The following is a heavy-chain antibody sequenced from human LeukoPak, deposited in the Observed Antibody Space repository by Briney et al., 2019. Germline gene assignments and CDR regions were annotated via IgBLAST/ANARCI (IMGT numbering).Heavy chain of an antibody. CDR3: ARDQGSMIVVRTTSWYFDL. V-gene: IGHV3-7*01. J-gene: IGHJ2*01. CDR1: AFTFSNYW. D-gene: IGHD3-22*01. Sequence: PGGSLSLTCAASAFTFSNYWMSWVRQAPGKGLEWVANINQDGSEIYYVDSVKGRFTISRDNAKNSLYLQINSVRADDTAVYYCARDQGSMIVVRTTSWYFDLWGRGTLVTVSS. CDR2: INQDGSEI.